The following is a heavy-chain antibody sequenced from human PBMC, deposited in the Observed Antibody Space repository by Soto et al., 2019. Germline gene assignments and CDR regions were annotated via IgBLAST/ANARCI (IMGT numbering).Heavy chain of an antibody. CDR3: AAESSGRYFNVLDF. V-gene: IGHV1-58*01. D-gene: IGHD1-26*01. CDR2: IVVGSGNT. J-gene: IGHJ4*02. CDR1: GFNFISSA. Sequence: ASVKVSCKASGFNFISSAVQWVRQARGQRPEWIGWIVVGSGNTKYAQKFQERVTITRDMSTSTAYMELRSLSSKDTALYYCAAESSGRYFNVLDFWGQGTLVTVSS.